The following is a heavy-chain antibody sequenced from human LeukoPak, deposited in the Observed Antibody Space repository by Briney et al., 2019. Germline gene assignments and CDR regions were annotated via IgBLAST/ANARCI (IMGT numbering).Heavy chain of an antibody. CDR2: MNPNSGNT. D-gene: IGHD3-22*01. J-gene: IGHJ5*02. CDR3: ARGGGTMIVVVFDP. CDR1: GYTSTSYD. Sequence: ASVKVSCKASGYTSTSYDINWVRQATGQGLEWMGWMNPNSGNTGYAQKFQGRVTMTRNTSISTAYMELSSLRSEDTAVYYCARGGGTMIVVVFDPWGQGTLVTVSS. V-gene: IGHV1-8*01.